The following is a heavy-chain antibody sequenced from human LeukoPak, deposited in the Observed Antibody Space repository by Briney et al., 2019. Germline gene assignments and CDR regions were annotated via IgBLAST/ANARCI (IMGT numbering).Heavy chain of an antibody. Sequence: PGGSLRLSCAASGFTFSSYGMHWVRQAPGKGLEWVAVIWYDGSNKYYADSVKGRFTISRDISKTTLYLQMNSLRVEDTAVYYCAKGGLGATPRFDPWGQGTLVTVSS. D-gene: IGHD1-26*01. CDR1: GFTFSSYG. V-gene: IGHV3-33*06. CDR2: IWYDGSNK. CDR3: AKGGLGATPRFDP. J-gene: IGHJ5*02.